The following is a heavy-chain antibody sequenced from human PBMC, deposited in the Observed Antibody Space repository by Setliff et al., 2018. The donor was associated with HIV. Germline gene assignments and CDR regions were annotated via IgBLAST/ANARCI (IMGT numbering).Heavy chain of an antibody. CDR2: ISAYNGNT. J-gene: IGHJ4*02. Sequence: ASVKVSCKASGYTFTSYGIIWVRQAPGQGLEWMGWISAYNGNTNYAQKLQGRVTMTTDTSTSTAYMELWSLRFDDTATYYCARGVLYGLSEYWGTGSLVTVSS. CDR3: ARGVLYGLSEY. D-gene: IGHD3-10*01. CDR1: GYTFTSYG. V-gene: IGHV1-18*01.